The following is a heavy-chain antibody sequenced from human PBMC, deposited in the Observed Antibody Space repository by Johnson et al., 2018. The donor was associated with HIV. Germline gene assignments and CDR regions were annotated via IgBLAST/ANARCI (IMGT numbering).Heavy chain of an antibody. CDR1: GFTFDDYG. V-gene: IGHV3-20*04. Sequence: VQLVESGGGVVRPGGSLRLSCAASGFTFDDYGMTWVRQAPGKGLEWVSGINWNGGSTAYGYSVKGRFTISRDNAKNSLYLQLNSLRAEDTALYYCTSDRRGSSGAFDIWGQGTMVTVSS. CDR3: TSDRRGSSGAFDI. J-gene: IGHJ3*02. CDR2: INWNGGST. D-gene: IGHD1-26*01.